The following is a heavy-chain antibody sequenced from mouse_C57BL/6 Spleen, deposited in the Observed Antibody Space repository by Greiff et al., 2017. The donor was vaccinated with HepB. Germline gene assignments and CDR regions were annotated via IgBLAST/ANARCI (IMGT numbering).Heavy chain of an antibody. CDR1: GYTFTSYW. D-gene: IGHD1-1*01. Sequence: QVQLQQPGAELVKPGASVKLSCKASGYTFTSYWMHWVKQRPGRGLEWIGRIDPNSGGTKYNEKFKSKATLTVDKPSSTAYMQRSSLTSEDSAVLYCARGPFYYGSSYYAMDYWGQGTSVTVSS. J-gene: IGHJ4*01. CDR2: IDPNSGGT. V-gene: IGHV1-72*01. CDR3: ARGPFYYGSSYYAMDY.